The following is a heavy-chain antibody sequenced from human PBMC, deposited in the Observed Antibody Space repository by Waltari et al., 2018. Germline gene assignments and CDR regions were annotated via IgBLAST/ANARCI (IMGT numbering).Heavy chain of an antibody. Sequence: VQLVESGGGVVQPGRSLSLSCAASGFTFSSYAMHWVRQAPGKGLEWVAVISYDGSNKYYADSVKGRFTISRDNSKNTLYLQMNSLRAEDTAVYYCARGLHTIFGVGLYDYWGQGTLVTVSS. CDR1: GFTFSSYA. CDR2: ISYDGSNK. J-gene: IGHJ4*02. CDR3: ARGLHTIFGVGLYDY. D-gene: IGHD3-3*01. V-gene: IGHV3-30*01.